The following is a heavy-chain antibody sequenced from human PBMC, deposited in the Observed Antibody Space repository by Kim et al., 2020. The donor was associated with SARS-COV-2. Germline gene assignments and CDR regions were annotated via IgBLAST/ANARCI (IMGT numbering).Heavy chain of an antibody. V-gene: IGHV3-7*01. J-gene: IGHJ3*02. CDR3: ARDAGDCDRDNCRWDAYD. D-gene: IGHD2-21*02. Sequence: GGSLRLSCAASGFINSNCMSWVRQAPGKGLEWVAHINQDGSIKYYVDSVRGRFTIFRDNAKNTLYLQMESLRAEDTAAYYCARDAGDCDRDNCRWDAYD. CDR2: INQDGSIK. CDR1: GFINSNC.